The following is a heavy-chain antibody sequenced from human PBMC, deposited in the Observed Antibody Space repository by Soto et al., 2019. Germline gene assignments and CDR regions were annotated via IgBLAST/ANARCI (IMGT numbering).Heavy chain of an antibody. CDR1: GFSLSTSGVG. CDR3: ARPLHEAWFDP. CDR2: IYWDDDK. V-gene: IGHV2-5*02. Sequence: QITLKESGPTLVKPTQTLTLTCTFSGFSLSTSGVGVGWIRQPPGKALEWLALIYWDDDKRYSPSLKSRLTITKDTSKNQVVLTMTNMDPVATATYYCARPLHEAWFDPWGQGTLVTVSS. J-gene: IGHJ5*02.